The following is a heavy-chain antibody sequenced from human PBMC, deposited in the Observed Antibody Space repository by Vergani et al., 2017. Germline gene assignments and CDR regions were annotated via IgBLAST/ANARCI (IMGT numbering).Heavy chain of an antibody. D-gene: IGHD3-10*01. CDR2: IVVGSGNT. V-gene: IGHV1-58*02. CDR3: AAAYYYGSGSYSGYYYYGMDV. CDR1: GGTFSSYA. J-gene: IGHJ6*02. Sequence: QLVQSGAEVKKPGSSVKVSCKASGGTFSSYAISWVRQAPGQGLEWMGGIVVGSGNTNYAQKFQERVTITRDMSTSTAYMELSSLRSEDTAVYYCAAAYYYGSGSYSGYYYYGMDVWGQGTTVTVSS.